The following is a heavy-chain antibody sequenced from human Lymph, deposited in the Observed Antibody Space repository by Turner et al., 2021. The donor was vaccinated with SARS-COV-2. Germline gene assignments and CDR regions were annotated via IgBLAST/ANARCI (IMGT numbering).Heavy chain of an antibody. CDR3: ARREWGGSLGHIDY. CDR2: IYPGDSDT. Sequence: EVQRVQSGSEAKKPGGSLTSSCKGSGYSFTSYWIGRVRQMPGKGLGWMGIIYPGDSDTRYSPSFQGQVTISADKSISTAYLQWSSLKASDTAMYYCARREWGGSLGHIDYWGQGTLVTVSS. V-gene: IGHV5-51*01. J-gene: IGHJ4*02. CDR1: GYSFTSYW. D-gene: IGHD3-3*01.